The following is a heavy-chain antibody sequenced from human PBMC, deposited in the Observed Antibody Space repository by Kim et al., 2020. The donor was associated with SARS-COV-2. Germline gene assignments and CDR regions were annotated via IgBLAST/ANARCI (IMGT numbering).Heavy chain of an antibody. Sequence: SQTLSLTCAISGDSVSSNSAAWNWIRQSPSRGLEWLGRTYYRSKWYNAYAVSVKRRITINPDTSKNQFSLQLNSVTPEETAVYYCARDRRGIIWMLHYYYYMDVWGKGTTVTVSS. V-gene: IGHV6-1*01. CDR1: GDSVSSNSAA. J-gene: IGHJ6*03. CDR3: ARDRRGIIWMLHYYYYMDV. D-gene: IGHD3-16*01. CDR2: TYYRSKWYN.